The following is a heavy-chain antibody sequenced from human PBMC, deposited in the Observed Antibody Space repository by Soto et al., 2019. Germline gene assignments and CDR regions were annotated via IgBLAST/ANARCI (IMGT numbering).Heavy chain of an antibody. J-gene: IGHJ4*02. CDR2: IIPIRGIA. CDR1: GGTFSSYT. V-gene: IGHV1-69*02. Sequence: QVQLVQSGAEVKKPGSSVKVSCKASGGTFSSYTISWVRQAPGQGLEWMGRIIPIRGIANYGQKFQGRVTITANKSTSKAYMELSSLRSEDTAVYYCASRDGYNFGDYWGQGTLVTVSS. CDR3: ASRDGYNFGDY. D-gene: IGHD5-12*01.